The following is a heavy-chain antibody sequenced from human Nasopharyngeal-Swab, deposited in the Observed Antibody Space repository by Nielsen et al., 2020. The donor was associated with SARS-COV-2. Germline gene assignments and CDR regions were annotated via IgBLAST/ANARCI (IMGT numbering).Heavy chain of an antibody. CDR2: ISSSSIYI. Sequence: GESLKISCAASGFTFSNYSMNWVRQAPGKGLEWVSSISSSSIYIYYADSVKGRFTISRDNAKNSLYLQMNSLRAEDTAVYYCARDNQQLVLYYGMDVWGQGTTVTVSS. V-gene: IGHV3-21*01. CDR1: GFTFSNYS. J-gene: IGHJ6*02. CDR3: ARDNQQLVLYYGMDV. D-gene: IGHD6-13*01.